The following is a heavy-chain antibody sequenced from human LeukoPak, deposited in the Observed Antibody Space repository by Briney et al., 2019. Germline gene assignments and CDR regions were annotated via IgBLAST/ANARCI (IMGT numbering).Heavy chain of an antibody. Sequence: SVKVSCKASGGTFSSYTISWVRQAPGQGLEWMGRIIPILGIANYAQKFQGRATITADKSTSTAYMELSSLRSEEKAVYYCARDCSSTSCYRAFDIWGQGTMVTVSS. D-gene: IGHD2-2*01. CDR3: ARDCSSTSCYRAFDI. V-gene: IGHV1-69*04. CDR1: GGTFSSYT. J-gene: IGHJ3*02. CDR2: IIPILGIA.